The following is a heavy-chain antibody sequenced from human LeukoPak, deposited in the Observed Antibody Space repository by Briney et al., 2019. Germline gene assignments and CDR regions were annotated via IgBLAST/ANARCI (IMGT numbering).Heavy chain of an antibody. CDR1: GYSISSGYY. D-gene: IGHD7-27*01. CDR3: ASRKLGNDY. V-gene: IGHV4-38-2*02. Sequence: PLETLSLTCTVSGYSISSGYYWGWIRQPPGKGLEWIGSIYHSGSTYYNPSLKSRVTISVDTSKNQFSLKLSSVTAADTAVYYCASRKLGNDYWGQGTLVTVSS. J-gene: IGHJ4*02. CDR2: IYHSGST.